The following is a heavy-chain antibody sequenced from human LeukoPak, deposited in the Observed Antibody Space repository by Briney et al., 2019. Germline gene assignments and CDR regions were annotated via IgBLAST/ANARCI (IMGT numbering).Heavy chain of an antibody. Sequence: PGGSLRLSCAASGFSVSSCYMNWVRQAPGKGLEWVSVIYSGGSTYYADSVKGRFTISRDNSKNTLYLQMDSLRTEDTAAYYCARAEVIAIFDYWGHGTLVTVSS. J-gene: IGHJ4*01. CDR1: GFSVSSCY. D-gene: IGHD2-21*01. V-gene: IGHV3-66*02. CDR3: ARAEVIAIFDY. CDR2: IYSGGST.